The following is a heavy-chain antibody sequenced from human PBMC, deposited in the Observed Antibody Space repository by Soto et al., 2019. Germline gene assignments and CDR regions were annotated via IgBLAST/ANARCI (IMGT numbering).Heavy chain of an antibody. CDR2: ISYDRNNK. CDR3: ARALGGSQLDY. J-gene: IGHJ4*02. V-gene: IGHV3-30-3*01. Sequence: QVQLVESGGGVVKPGRSLKLSCAASGFTFSSHAMHWVRQAPGRGLEWVAGISYDRNNKFYADSVKGRFTLSRDNSKSTLYLQMNSLRVDDTALYYCARALGGSQLDYWGQGTLVTVSS. CDR1: GFTFSSHA.